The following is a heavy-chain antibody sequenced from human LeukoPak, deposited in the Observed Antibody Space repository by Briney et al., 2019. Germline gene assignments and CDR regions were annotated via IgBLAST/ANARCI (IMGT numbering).Heavy chain of an antibody. CDR2: ISYDGSNK. CDR1: GFTFSSYA. CDR3: ARVNDQDAFDI. Sequence: GRSLRLSCAASGFTFSSYAMHWVRQAPGKGLEWVAVISYDGSNKYYADSVKGRFTISRDNAKNSLYLQMNSLRVEDTAMYYCARVNDQDAFDIWGQGTMVTVSS. D-gene: IGHD2-2*01. J-gene: IGHJ3*02. V-gene: IGHV3-30-3*01.